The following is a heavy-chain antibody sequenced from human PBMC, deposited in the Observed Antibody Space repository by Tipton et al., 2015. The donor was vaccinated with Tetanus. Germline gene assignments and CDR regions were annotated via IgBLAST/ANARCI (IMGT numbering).Heavy chain of an antibody. CDR2: ISYSGGI. V-gene: IGHV4-59*11. CDR3: ARGLRATPGGY. Sequence: TLSLTCTISGDSITSRYWSWIRQPPGKGLEWIGYISYSGGINYNPSLKSRVTTSMDTSKNQIYRRLSSVTAADTAVYYCARGLRATPGGYWGQGTLVSVSS. CDR1: GDSITSRY. J-gene: IGHJ4*02. D-gene: IGHD3-16*01.